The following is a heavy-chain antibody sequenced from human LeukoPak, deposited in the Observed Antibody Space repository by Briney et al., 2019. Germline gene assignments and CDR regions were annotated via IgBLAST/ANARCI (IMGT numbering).Heavy chain of an antibody. Sequence: GASVKVSCKASGYTFTSNYIHWVRQAPGQGLEWMGMIYPRDGNTNYAQKLQGRVTMTTDTSTSTAYMELRSLRSDDTAVYYCARVSGIAVAGTIKDWGQGTLVTVSS. J-gene: IGHJ4*02. CDR1: GYTFTSNY. CDR3: ARVSGIAVAGTIKD. D-gene: IGHD6-19*01. CDR2: IYPRDGNT. V-gene: IGHV1-46*01.